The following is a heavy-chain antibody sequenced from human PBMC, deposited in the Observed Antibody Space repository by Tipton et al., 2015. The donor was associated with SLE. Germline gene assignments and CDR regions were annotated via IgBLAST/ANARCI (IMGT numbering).Heavy chain of an antibody. J-gene: IGHJ6*03. Sequence: TLSLTCTVSGGSISSGSYYWSWIRQPAGEGLEWIGRIFTSGNTNYNPSLKSRVTISVDTSKNQFSLELSSVTAADTAVYYCARETEDTGWIHSRDYIYYYYVDVWGQGTTVTVSS. D-gene: IGHD6-19*01. CDR1: GGSISSGSYY. CDR3: ARETEDTGWIHSRDYIYYYYVDV. V-gene: IGHV4-61*02. CDR2: IFTSGNT.